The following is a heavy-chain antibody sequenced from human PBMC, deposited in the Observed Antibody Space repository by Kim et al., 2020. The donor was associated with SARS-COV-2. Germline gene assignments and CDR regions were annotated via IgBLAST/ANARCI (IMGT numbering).Heavy chain of an antibody. D-gene: IGHD2-8*02. J-gene: IGHJ4*02. CDR3: DTVFDF. CDR1: GFSVTNYW. CDR2: INHDGTGT. Sequence: GGSLRLSCAVSGFSVTNYWMHWVRQVPGKGLVWVSRINHDGTGTSYADSVRGRFTISRDTAKNMVYRQMNSLRAEDTAVYYCDTVFDFWGQGTLVTVSS. V-gene: IGHV3-74*01.